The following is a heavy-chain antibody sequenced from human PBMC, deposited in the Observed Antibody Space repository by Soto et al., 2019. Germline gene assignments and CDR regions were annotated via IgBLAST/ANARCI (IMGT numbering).Heavy chain of an antibody. CDR1: GGSMSTFY. CDR2: VYITGST. J-gene: IGHJ3*02. Sequence: XETLSLTCNVSGGSMSTFYWNWIRQSAEKGLEWIGRVYITGSTNYHPSLKSRVTMSVDTSKNQFSLKMTSVTAADTAVYYCARGGRDGFDIWGQGTRVTVSS. V-gene: IGHV4-4*07. CDR3: ARGGRDGFDI.